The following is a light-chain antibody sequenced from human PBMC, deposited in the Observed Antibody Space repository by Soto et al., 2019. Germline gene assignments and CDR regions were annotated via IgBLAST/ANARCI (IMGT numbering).Light chain of an antibody. CDR2: GAS. CDR1: QSVSSSY. J-gene: IGKJ4*01. V-gene: IGKV3-20*01. CDR3: QQYGSSFLA. Sequence: EIVLTQSPGTLSLSPGERATLSCRASQSVSSSYLAWYQQKPGQAPRLLIYGASSRATGIPDRFSGSRSGTGFTLTISRLEPEDFAVYYCQQYGSSFLAFGGGTKVDSK.